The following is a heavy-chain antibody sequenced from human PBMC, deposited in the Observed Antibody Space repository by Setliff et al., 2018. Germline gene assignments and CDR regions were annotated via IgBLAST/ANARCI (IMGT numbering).Heavy chain of an antibody. CDR2: IYYSGST. Sequence: TLSLTCTVSGGSISSGGYYWGWIRQHPGKGLEWIGYIYYSGSTYYNPSLKSRVTISVDTSKNQFSLKLSSVTAADTAVYYCARVARVVLSRNAFDIWGQGTMVTVS. V-gene: IGHV4-31*03. D-gene: IGHD2-2*01. J-gene: IGHJ3*02. CDR1: GGSISSGGYY. CDR3: ARVARVVLSRNAFDI.